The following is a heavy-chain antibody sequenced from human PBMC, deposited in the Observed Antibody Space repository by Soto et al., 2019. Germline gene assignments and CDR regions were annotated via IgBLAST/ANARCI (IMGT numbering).Heavy chain of an antibody. D-gene: IGHD5-12*01. CDR2: IWYDGSNK. CDR3: AREMAPEDWYFDL. J-gene: IGHJ2*01. Sequence: QVQLVESGGGVVQPGRSLRLSCAASGFTFSSYGMHWVRQAPGKGLEWVAVIWYDGSNKYYADSVKGRFTISRDNSKNTLYLQMNSLRAEDTAVYYCAREMAPEDWYFDLWGRGTLVTVSS. V-gene: IGHV3-33*01. CDR1: GFTFSSYG.